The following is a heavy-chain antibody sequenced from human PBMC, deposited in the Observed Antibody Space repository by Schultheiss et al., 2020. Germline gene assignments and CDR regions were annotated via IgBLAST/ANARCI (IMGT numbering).Heavy chain of an antibody. J-gene: IGHJ5*02. CDR2: ISYDGSNK. Sequence: PLRLSCAASGFTFSSYGMHWVRQAPGKGLEWVAVISYDGSNKYYADSVKGRFTISRDNSKNTLYLQMNSLRAEDTAVYYCARDQMVRGGIIGGFDPWGQGTLVTFSS. CDR3: ARDQMVRGGIIGGFDP. D-gene: IGHD3-10*01. V-gene: IGHV3-30*03. CDR1: GFTFSSYG.